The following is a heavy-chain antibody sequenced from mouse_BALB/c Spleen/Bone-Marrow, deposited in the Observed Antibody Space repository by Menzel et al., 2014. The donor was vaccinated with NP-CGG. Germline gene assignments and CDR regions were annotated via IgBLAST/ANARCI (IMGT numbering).Heavy chain of an antibody. Sequence: QVQLQQSGAELMKPGASVKISCKATGYTFSSYWIEWVKQRPGHGLEWIGEILPGSGSTNYNEKFKGKATFTADTSPNTAYMQLSSLTSEDSAVYYCARTGTDWYFDVWGAGTTVTVSS. D-gene: IGHD4-1*01. V-gene: IGHV1-9*01. CDR1: GYTFSSYW. CDR2: ILPGSGST. J-gene: IGHJ1*01. CDR3: ARTGTDWYFDV.